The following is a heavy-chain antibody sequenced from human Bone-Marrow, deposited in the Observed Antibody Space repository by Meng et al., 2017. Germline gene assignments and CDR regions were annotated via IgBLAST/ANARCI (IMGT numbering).Heavy chain of an antibody. J-gene: IGHJ5*02. CDR1: GYTFTSNY. CDR3: ARVWAVSGSTNWFDP. V-gene: IGHV1-46*01. D-gene: IGHD1-26*01. CDR2: INPSGGST. Sequence: VQRVQAGAEGKKPGASVKVSCKASGYTFTSNYMHWVRQAPGQGLEWMGIINPSGGSTSYAQKFQGRVTMTRDTSTSTVYMELSSLRSEDTAVYYCARVWAVSGSTNWFDPWGQGTLVTVSS.